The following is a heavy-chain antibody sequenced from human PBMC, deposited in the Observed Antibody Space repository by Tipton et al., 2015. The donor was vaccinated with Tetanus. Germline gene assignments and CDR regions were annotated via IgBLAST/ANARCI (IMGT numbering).Heavy chain of an antibody. V-gene: IGHV4-31*03. CDR1: GASISSGGYY. D-gene: IGHD6-19*01. CDR2: IYYSGST. Sequence: TLSLTCTVSGASISSGGYYWSWIRQHPGKGLEWVGYIYYSGSTYYNPSLKSRVTISVDTSKNQFSLKLSSVTAADTAVYYCARVVEVAGAGMGLYYYYGMDVWGQGTTVTVSS. CDR3: ARVVEVAGAGMGLYYYYGMDV. J-gene: IGHJ6*02.